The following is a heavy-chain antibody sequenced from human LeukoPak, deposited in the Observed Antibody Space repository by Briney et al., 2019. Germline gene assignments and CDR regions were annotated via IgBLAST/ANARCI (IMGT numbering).Heavy chain of an antibody. D-gene: IGHD3-22*01. CDR1: GGSISSYY. Sequence: PSETLSLTCTVSGGSISSYYWSWIRQPPAKGLEWIGYIYYSGSTNYNPSLKSRVTISVDTSKNQFSLKLSSVTAADTAVYYCARRRPSSGYLTGGYAFDIWGQGTMVTVSS. CDR3: ARRRPSSGYLTGGYAFDI. V-gene: IGHV4-59*08. J-gene: IGHJ3*02. CDR2: IYYSGST.